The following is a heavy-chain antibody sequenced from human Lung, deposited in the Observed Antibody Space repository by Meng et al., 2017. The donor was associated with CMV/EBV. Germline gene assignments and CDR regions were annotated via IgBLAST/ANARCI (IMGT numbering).Heavy chain of an antibody. J-gene: IGHJ6*02. CDR3: ARDRAALGYYYYAMDV. CDR2: ISYSGST. V-gene: IGHV4-59*01. Sequence: SETLSLTFTVSGHPITTYYWSWIRQPPGKGLEWIGYISYSGSTNYSPSLRSRVSLSVDTSKNQFSLELSAVTAADTAIYYCARDRAALGYYYYAMDVWGQGTTVTVSS. CDR1: GHPITTYY. D-gene: IGHD2-15*01.